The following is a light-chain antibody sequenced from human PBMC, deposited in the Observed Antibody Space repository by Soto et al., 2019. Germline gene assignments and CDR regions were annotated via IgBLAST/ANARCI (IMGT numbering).Light chain of an antibody. CDR1: QSVSSN. J-gene: IGKJ2*01. Sequence: EIVMTQSPVTLSVSPGERATLSCRASQSVSSNLAWYQQKLGQAPRLLIYGASTRATGIPARFSGSGSGTEFTLTISSLQSEDFAVYFCQQYNKWPPLDTFGQGTKLEIK. CDR3: QQYNKWPPLDT. CDR2: GAS. V-gene: IGKV3-15*01.